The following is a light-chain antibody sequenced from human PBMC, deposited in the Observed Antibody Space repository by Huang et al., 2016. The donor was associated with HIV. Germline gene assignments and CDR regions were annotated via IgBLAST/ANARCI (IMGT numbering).Light chain of an antibody. Sequence: IVMTQSPVTLSVSPGERATLSCRASQSVGRNLAWYQQKPGQAPRLLIYVASTRATGIPARFSGSGSGSEFTLTISSLQSEDFAVYYCQQYNNWPRTFGQGTKVEIK. CDR2: VAS. J-gene: IGKJ1*01. V-gene: IGKV3-15*01. CDR3: QQYNNWPRT. CDR1: QSVGRN.